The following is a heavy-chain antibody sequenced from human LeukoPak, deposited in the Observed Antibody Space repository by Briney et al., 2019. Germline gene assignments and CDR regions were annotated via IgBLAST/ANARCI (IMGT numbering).Heavy chain of an antibody. CDR1: GFTFSNYN. V-gene: IGHV3-21*04. CDR3: AKDAETGWSLWFGTYFDY. J-gene: IGHJ4*02. D-gene: IGHD3-10*01. CDR2: ISSSGSYI. Sequence: SGGSLRLSCAASGFTFSNYNMSWVRQAPGKGLEWVSSISSSGSYIYYADSVKGRFTIPRDNAKNSLYLQMNSLRAEDTAVYYCAKDAETGWSLWFGTYFDYWGQGTLVTVSS.